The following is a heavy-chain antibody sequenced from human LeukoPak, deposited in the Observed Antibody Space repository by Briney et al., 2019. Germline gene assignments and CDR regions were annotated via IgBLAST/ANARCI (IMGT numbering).Heavy chain of an antibody. CDR3: ARVVVRDANNYKDY. J-gene: IGHJ4*02. CDR1: GYTFSGNF. V-gene: IGHV1-2*02. Sequence: ASVKVSCKASGYTFSGNFIHWVRQAPGQGLEWMGWINPNNGDTNYAQKFQGRVTMTRDTSISTAYLDLSRLRSDDTAVYYCARVVVRDANNYKDYWGQGTLVTVSS. CDR2: INPNNGDT. D-gene: IGHD5-24*01.